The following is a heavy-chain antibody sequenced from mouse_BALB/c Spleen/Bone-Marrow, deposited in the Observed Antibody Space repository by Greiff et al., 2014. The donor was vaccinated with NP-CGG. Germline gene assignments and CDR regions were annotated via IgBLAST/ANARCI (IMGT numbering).Heavy chain of an antibody. D-gene: IGHD1-1*01. CDR2: INPSNGGT. CDR3: TRTGDGSRGDWFAY. CDR1: GYTFTSYY. J-gene: IGHJ3*01. V-gene: IGHV1S81*02. Sequence: VQLMESGAELVKPGASIKLSCKASGYTFTSYYMYWVKQRPGQGLEWIGEINPSNGGTNFNEKFKSKATLTVDKSSTTAYMQLSSLTSEDSAVYYCTRTGDGSRGDWFAYWGQGTLVTVSA.